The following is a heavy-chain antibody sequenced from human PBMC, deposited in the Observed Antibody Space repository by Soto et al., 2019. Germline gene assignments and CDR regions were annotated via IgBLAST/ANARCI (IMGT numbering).Heavy chain of an antibody. V-gene: IGHV1-69*01. J-gene: IGHJ6*02. Sequence: QVQLVQSGAEVKKPGSSVKVSCKASGGTFSSYAISWVRQAPGQGLEWMGGIIPIFGTANYAQKFQGRVMSTADESTSTAYMELSSLRSEDTAVYYCAYRYSSSADPYYYGMDVWGQGTTVTVSS. CDR2: IIPIFGTA. D-gene: IGHD6-6*01. CDR1: GGTFSSYA. CDR3: AYRYSSSADPYYYGMDV.